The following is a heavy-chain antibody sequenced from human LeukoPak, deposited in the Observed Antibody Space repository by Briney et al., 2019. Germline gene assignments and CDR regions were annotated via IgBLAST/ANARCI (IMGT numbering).Heavy chain of an antibody. CDR2: ISSSGTYK. CDR3: AKGHSGSVYYYYGMDV. CDR1: GFTFSSYS. Sequence: PGGSLRLSCAVSGFTFSSYSMSWVRQAPGKGLEWVSSISSSGTYKYYADSVKGRFTISRDNAKNSLYLQMNSLRAEDTAVYYCAKGHSGSVYYYYGMDVWGQGTTVTVS. V-gene: IGHV3-21*01. J-gene: IGHJ6*02. D-gene: IGHD3-10*01.